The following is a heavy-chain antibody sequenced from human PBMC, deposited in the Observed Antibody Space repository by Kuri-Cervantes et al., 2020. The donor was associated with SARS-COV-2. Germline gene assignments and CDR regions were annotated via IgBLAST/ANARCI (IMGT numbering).Heavy chain of an antibody. V-gene: IGHV1-46*01. J-gene: IGHJ4*02. CDR1: GYTFTSYY. Sequence: ASVQVSCKASGYTFTSYYMHWVRQAPGQGREWMGIINPSGGSTSYAQKFQGRVTTTRDTSTSTVYMELSSLISEDTAVYYCSGGSYDYGDSRGFDYWGQGTLVTVSS. D-gene: IGHD4-17*01. CDR3: SGGSYDYGDSRGFDY. CDR2: INPSGGST.